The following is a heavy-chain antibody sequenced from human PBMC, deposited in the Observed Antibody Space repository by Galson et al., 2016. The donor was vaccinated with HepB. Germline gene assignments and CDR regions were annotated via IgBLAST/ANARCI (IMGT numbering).Heavy chain of an antibody. CDR2: IYHSGNA. V-gene: IGHV4-4*02. CDR3: ARLTTMYSSSRFDY. CDR1: GGSISSDNW. Sequence: SETLSLTCAASGGSISSDNWWGWVRQPPGKGLEWIGEIYHSGNANYNPSLKSRVTISVDKSKNQFSLKLSSVTAADTAVYYCARLTTMYSSSRFDYWGQGTLVTVST. D-gene: IGHD6-13*01. J-gene: IGHJ4*02.